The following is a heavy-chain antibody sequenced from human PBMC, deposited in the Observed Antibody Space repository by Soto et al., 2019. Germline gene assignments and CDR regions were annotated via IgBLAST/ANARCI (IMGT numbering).Heavy chain of an antibody. V-gene: IGHV3-33*01. D-gene: IGHD3-10*01. CDR2: IWYDGSNK. J-gene: IGHJ4*02. CDR3: ARDQYYGSGSLDY. Sequence: QVQLVESGGGVVQPGRSLRLSCAASGFTFSSYGMHWVRQAPGKGLEWVAVIWYDGSNKYYADSVMGRFTISRDNSKNTLYLQMNSLRAEDTAVYYCARDQYYGSGSLDYWGQGTLVTVSS. CDR1: GFTFSSYG.